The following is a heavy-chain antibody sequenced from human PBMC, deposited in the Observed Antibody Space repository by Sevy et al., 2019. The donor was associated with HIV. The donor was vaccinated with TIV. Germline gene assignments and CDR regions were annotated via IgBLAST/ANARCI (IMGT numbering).Heavy chain of an antibody. Sequence: GGSLRLSCAASGFTFSDYYMSWIRQAPGKGLEWVSYISSSSSYTNYADSVKGRLTISRDNTKNSLYLQMNSLRAEDTAVYYCARDTITMVQGVIGDYYGMDVWGQGTTVTVS. CDR3: ARDTITMVQGVIGDYYGMDV. D-gene: IGHD3-10*01. J-gene: IGHJ6*02. CDR1: GFTFSDYY. V-gene: IGHV3-11*06. CDR2: ISSSSSYT.